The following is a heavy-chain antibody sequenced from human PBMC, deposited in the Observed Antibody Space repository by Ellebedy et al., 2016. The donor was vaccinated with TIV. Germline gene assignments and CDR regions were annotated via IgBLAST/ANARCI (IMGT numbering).Heavy chain of an antibody. V-gene: IGHV4-39*01. CDR3: ARRAVVTMFDY. CDR1: GGSISSSSYY. J-gene: IGHJ4*02. CDR2: MYYSGST. D-gene: IGHD2-21*02. Sequence: MPSETLSLTCTVPGGSISSSSYYWGWIRQPPGKGLEWIGSMYYSGSTYYNPSLKSRVTISVDTSKNQFSLNLNSVTAADTAVYYCARRAVVTMFDYWGQGTLVTVTS.